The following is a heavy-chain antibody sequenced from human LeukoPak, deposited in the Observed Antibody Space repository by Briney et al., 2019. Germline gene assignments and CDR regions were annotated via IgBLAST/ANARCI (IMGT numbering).Heavy chain of an antibody. D-gene: IGHD5-12*01. Sequence: GGSLRLSCAASGFTFSSYGMHWVRQAPGKGLEWVAVISYDGSNKYYADSVKGRFTISRDNSKNTLYLQMNSLRAEDTAVYYCAKSSGLRFPDYWGQGTLVTVSS. CDR2: ISYDGSNK. J-gene: IGHJ4*02. CDR1: GFTFSSYG. V-gene: IGHV3-30*18. CDR3: AKSSGLRFPDY.